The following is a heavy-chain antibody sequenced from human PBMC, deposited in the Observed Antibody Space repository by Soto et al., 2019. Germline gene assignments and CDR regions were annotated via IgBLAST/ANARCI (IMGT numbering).Heavy chain of an antibody. CDR3: ARDLGSDSSGYYYPHNWFDP. J-gene: IGHJ5*02. Sequence: GASVKVSCKASGGTFSSYAMSWVRQAPGQGLEWMGGIIPIFGTANYAQKFQGRVTITADESTSTAYMELSSLRSEDTAVYYCARDLGSDSSGYYYPHNWFDPWGQGTLVTVSS. CDR2: IIPIFGTA. D-gene: IGHD3-22*01. CDR1: GGTFSSYA. V-gene: IGHV1-69*13.